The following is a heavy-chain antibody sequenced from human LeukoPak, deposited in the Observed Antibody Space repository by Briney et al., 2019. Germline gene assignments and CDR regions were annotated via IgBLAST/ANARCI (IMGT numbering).Heavy chain of an antibody. D-gene: IGHD6-19*01. CDR2: ISGDGGST. Sequence: LPGGSLRLSCAASGFTFDDYAMHWVRQAPGKGLEWVSLISGDGGSTYYADSVKGRFTISRDNSKNSLYLQMNSLRTEDTALYYCAKDLLEDGGLVPNYYYYYGMDVWGQGTTVTVSS. J-gene: IGHJ6*02. V-gene: IGHV3-43*02. CDR3: AKDLLEDGGLVPNYYYYYGMDV. CDR1: GFTFDDYA.